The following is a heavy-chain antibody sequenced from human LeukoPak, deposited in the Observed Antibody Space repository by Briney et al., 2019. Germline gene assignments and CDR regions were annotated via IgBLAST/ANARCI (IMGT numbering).Heavy chain of an antibody. CDR2: INHSGSS. V-gene: IGHV4-34*01. CDR3: ARSRGWLQSHPLDY. Sequence: SETLSLTCALSGGSITDYFYNWVRQPPGKGLEWIGEINHSGSSTYNPSLKSRVIISVDTSKIQFSLKLTSVTAADTAVYYCARSRGWLQSHPLDYWGQGTLVTVSS. CDR1: GGSITDYF. J-gene: IGHJ4*02. D-gene: IGHD5-24*01.